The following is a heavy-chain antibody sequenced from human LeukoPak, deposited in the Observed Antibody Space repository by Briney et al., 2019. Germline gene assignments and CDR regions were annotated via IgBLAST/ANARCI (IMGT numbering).Heavy chain of an antibody. J-gene: IGHJ4*02. D-gene: IGHD3-22*01. CDR3: ARDGAYHDSSGSYYGVGDDY. V-gene: IGHV1-46*01. Sequence: GASVKVSCKASGYTFTSFHMHWVQQAPGQGLEWMGIVNPMGGSTSYAQRFQGRVTMTRDTSTSTAYMELRSLRSDDTAVYYCARDGAYHDSSGSYYGVGDDYWGQGTLVTVSS. CDR1: GYTFTSFH. CDR2: VNPMGGST.